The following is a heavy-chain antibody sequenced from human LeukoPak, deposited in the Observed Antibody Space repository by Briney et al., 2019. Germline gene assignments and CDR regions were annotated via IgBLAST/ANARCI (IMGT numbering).Heavy chain of an antibody. CDR1: GGSISSYY. CDR3: AREINYYGSGSYFYRRERNWFDP. Sequence: SETLSLTCTVSGGSISSYYWSWIRKPPGKGLEWIGYIYYSGSTNYNPSLKSRVTISVDTSKNQFSLKLSSVTAADTAVYYCAREINYYGSGSYFYRRERNWFDPWGQGTLVTVSS. V-gene: IGHV4-59*01. CDR2: IYYSGST. D-gene: IGHD3-10*01. J-gene: IGHJ5*02.